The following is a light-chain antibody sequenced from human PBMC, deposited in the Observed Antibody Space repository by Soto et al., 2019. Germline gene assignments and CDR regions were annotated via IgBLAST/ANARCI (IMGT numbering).Light chain of an antibody. J-gene: IGLJ2*01. V-gene: IGLV2-14*03. CDR3: SSYTTASTLV. Sequence: QSALTQPASVSGSPGQSITISCTGTSNDIAIYNYVSWYQQHPGKAPKLVIYEVSSRPSGVSDRFSASKSGITASLTISGLQPEDEADYFCSSYTTASTLVFGGGTKVTVL. CDR1: SNDIAIYNY. CDR2: EVS.